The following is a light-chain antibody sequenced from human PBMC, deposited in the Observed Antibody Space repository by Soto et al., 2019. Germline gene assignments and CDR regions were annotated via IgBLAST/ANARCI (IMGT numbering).Light chain of an antibody. CDR1: SSDIGSNP. J-gene: IGLJ3*02. Sequence: QSVLTQPPSASGTPGQRVSIACSGSSSDIGSNPVSWYQQLPGTAPKLLIYSNTDRPSGVPDRFSGMKSGTSASLAISGRQSEYEADYYCASWDDGLYGGVFGGGTKVPVL. CDR2: SNT. V-gene: IGLV1-44*01. CDR3: ASWDDGLYGGV.